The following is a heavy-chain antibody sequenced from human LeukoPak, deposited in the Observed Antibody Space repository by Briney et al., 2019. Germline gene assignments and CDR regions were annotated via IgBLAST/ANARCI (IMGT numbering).Heavy chain of an antibody. CDR2: INHSGST. D-gene: IGHD3-9*01. Sequence: PSETLSLTCAVYGGSLSGYYWSWIRQPPGKGLEWIGEINHSGSTNYNPSLKSRVTISVDTSKNQFSLKLSSVTAADTAVYYCARPSRRYFDWLLPGGYFDYWGQGTLVTVSS. J-gene: IGHJ4*02. CDR3: ARPSRRYFDWLLPGGYFDY. V-gene: IGHV4-34*01. CDR1: GGSLSGYY.